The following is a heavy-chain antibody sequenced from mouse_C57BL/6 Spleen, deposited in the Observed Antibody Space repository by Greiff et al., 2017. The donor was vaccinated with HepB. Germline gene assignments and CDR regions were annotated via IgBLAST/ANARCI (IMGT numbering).Heavy chain of an antibody. CDR1: GFSLTSYG. CDR3: ATYYYGSSYAMDY. Sequence: VQLVESGPGLVQPSQSLSITCTVSGFSLTSYGVHWVRQSPGKGLEWLGVIWSGGSTDYNAAFISRLSISKDNSKSQVFFKMNSLQADDTAIYYCATYYYGSSYAMDYWGQGTSVTVSS. D-gene: IGHD1-1*01. V-gene: IGHV2-2*01. CDR2: IWSGGST. J-gene: IGHJ4*01.